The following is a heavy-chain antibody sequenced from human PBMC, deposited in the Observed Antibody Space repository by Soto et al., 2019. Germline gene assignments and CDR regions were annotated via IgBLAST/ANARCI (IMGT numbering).Heavy chain of an antibody. D-gene: IGHD6-13*01. CDR1: GFTFSSYA. Sequence: EVQLLESGGGLVQPGGSLRLSCAASGFTFSSYAMNWVRQAPGKGLEWVSAISGSGGSTYYTDSVKGRFTISRDNSKNTRYLQMNSLRAEDTAVYYCAKDGGGGSSRWFYWGQGTLVTVSS. V-gene: IGHV3-23*01. J-gene: IGHJ4*02. CDR2: ISGSGGST. CDR3: AKDGGGGSSRWFY.